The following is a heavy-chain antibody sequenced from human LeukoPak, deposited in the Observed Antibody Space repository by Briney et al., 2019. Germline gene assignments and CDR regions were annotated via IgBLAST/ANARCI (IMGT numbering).Heavy chain of an antibody. J-gene: IGHJ4*02. CDR2: IYPGASDT. V-gene: IGHV5-51*01. CDR3: ARQPIGGTATIYFDY. Sequence: GESLKISCKGSGYTFTNYWIGWVRLMPGRGLEWMGIIYPGASDTRYSPSFQGQVTISADKSISTAYLQWSSLKASDTAMYYCARQPIGGTATIYFDYWGQGTVVTVSS. CDR1: GYTFTNYW. D-gene: IGHD5-24*01.